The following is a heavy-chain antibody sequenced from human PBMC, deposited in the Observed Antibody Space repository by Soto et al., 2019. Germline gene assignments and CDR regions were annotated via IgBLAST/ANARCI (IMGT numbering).Heavy chain of an antibody. CDR1: GFPFNNYA. J-gene: IGHJ4*02. V-gene: IGHV3-23*01. CDR3: AATQEFRGRRTRFYFTF. Sequence: EVQLLESGGGLVHPGVSLRLSCAASGFPFNNYAMTWVRQAPGKGPEWVSSISGPAGSTYYADSVKGRFTISRDNSMNTLYLQLTSLTDADTAVYYCAATQEFRGRRTRFYFTFLGRGTLVTVSS. D-gene: IGHD3-10*01. CDR2: ISGPAGST.